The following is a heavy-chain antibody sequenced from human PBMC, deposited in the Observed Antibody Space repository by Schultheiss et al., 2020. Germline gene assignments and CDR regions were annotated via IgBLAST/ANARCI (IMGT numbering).Heavy chain of an antibody. CDR2: IYYSGST. J-gene: IGHJ4*02. CDR3: ARAHSSGRIFDY. D-gene: IGHD6-19*01. Sequence: GSLRLSCAASGFTVSSNYMSWVRQAPGKGLEWIGYIYYSGSTNYNPSLKSRVTTSVDTSKNQFSLKLSSVTAADTAVYYCARAHSSGRIFDYWGQGILVTVSS. V-gene: IGHV4-59*02. CDR1: GFTVSSNY.